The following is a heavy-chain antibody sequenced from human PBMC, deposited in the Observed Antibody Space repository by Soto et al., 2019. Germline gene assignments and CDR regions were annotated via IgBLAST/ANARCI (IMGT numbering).Heavy chain of an antibody. J-gene: IGHJ4*02. CDR3: ARVRVIRGVIPSHFGL. D-gene: IGHD3-10*01. CDR2: IIPLYGTV. CDR1: GGTFNSYG. Sequence: QDHLAQSGAEVKKPGSSVTVSCQASGGTFNSYGISWVRQAPGQGLDWMGVIIPLYGTVNYAQKFQGRVSITAAKSTSKAYMDLSSLGSDDTAVYYCARVRVIRGVIPSHFGLWGQGTLVTVSS. V-gene: IGHV1-69*06.